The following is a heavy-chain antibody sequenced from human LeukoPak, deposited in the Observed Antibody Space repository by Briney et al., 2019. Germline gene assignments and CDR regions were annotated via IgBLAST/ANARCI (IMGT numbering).Heavy chain of an antibody. Sequence: QPGGSLRLSCVAAEFTFSSYWMHWVRQAPGKGLVWVSRIDSGGSRTKYADSVKGRFTISRDNAENTLYLQLNSLRADDTAVYYGVRDRTAAAGEFDYWGQGTLVTVSS. CDR3: VRDRTAAAGEFDY. CDR1: EFTFSSYW. V-gene: IGHV3-74*03. D-gene: IGHD6-13*01. CDR2: IDSGGSRT. J-gene: IGHJ4*02.